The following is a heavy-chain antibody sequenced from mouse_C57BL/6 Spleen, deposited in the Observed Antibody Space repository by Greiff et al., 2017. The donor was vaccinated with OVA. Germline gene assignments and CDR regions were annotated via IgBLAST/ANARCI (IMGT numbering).Heavy chain of an antibody. D-gene: IGHD1-1*01. Sequence: EVHLVESGGGLVQPKGSLKLSCAASGFSFNTYAMNWVRQAPGTGLEWVARIRSKSNNYATYYADSVKDRFTISRDDSESMLYLQMNNLKTEDTAMYYCVRHRAVGYFDVWGTGTTVTVSS. V-gene: IGHV10-1*01. CDR3: VRHRAVGYFDV. CDR2: IRSKSNNYAT. CDR1: GFSFNTYA. J-gene: IGHJ1*03.